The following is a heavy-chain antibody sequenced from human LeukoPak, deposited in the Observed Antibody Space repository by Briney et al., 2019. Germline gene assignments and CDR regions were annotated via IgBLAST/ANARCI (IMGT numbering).Heavy chain of an antibody. CDR2: FYASGSA. V-gene: IGHV4-4*07. D-gene: IGHD2-15*01. CDR1: GGSISSYY. CDR3: GRTDCSGGSCYSSDN. J-gene: IGHJ4*02. Sequence: PSETLSLTCTVSGGSISSYYWSWIRQPAGKGLEWIGRFYASGSATYNPSLKSRVTMSVDTSKNQLSLKVYPVTAADTAVYYCGRTDCSGGSCYSSDNWGQGTLVTVSS.